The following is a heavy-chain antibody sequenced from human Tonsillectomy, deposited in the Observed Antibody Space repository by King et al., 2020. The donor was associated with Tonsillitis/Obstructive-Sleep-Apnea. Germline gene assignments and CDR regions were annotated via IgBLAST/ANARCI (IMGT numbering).Heavy chain of an antibody. J-gene: IGHJ3*02. CDR2: ISGSGGST. Sequence: VKLVESGGGLVQPGGYLRLSCAASGFTFSSYAMSWVRQAPGKGLEWVSGISGSGGSTYYADSVKGRFTISRDNSKNTLYLQMNSLRAEDTAVYYCAKDPPTVVTPDDAFDIWGQGTMVTVSS. CDR1: GFTFSSYA. V-gene: IGHV3-23*04. CDR3: AKDPPTVVTPDDAFDI. D-gene: IGHD4-23*01.